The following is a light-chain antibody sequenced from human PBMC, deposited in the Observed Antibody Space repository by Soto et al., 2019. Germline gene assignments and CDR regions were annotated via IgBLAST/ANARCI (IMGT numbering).Light chain of an antibody. J-gene: IGLJ3*02. CDR2: SDN. CDR1: TSNIGSNT. V-gene: IGLV1-44*01. Sequence: QSVLTQPTSTSGTPGQSVTISCSGSTSNIGSNTVNWYQHLTGTAPKLLIHSDNQRPSGVPDRFSGSKSGASASLAISGLQSEDEADYYCSTWDDSLNSWVFGGGTKLTVL. CDR3: STWDDSLNSWV.